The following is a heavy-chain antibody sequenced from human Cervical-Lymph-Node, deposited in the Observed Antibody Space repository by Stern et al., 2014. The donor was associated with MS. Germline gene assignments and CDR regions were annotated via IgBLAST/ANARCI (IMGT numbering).Heavy chain of an antibody. V-gene: IGHV1-69*01. CDR2: IIPMFGTI. Sequence: QLVQSGAEMKTPGSSVKVSCKASGGTFTSYAINWVRQAPGQGLEWMGGIIPMFGTINYAQNFQGRVTITADESTGTAYMELTGLTSEDTAVFYCARDGRGNFFYFDLWGRGTLVTVSS. CDR3: ARDGRGNFFYFDL. J-gene: IGHJ2*01. D-gene: IGHD4-23*01. CDR1: GGTFTSYA.